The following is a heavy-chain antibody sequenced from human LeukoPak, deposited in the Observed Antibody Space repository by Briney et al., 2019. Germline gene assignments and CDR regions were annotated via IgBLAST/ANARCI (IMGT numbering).Heavy chain of an antibody. J-gene: IGHJ4*02. CDR3: AVYDILTGFDY. Sequence: SETLSLTCAVYGGSFSGYYWSWIRQPPGKGLEWIGEINHSGSTNYNPSLKSRVTISVDTSKNQFSLKLSSVTAADTAVYYCAVYDILTGFDYWGQGTLVTVSS. CDR2: INHSGST. D-gene: IGHD3-9*01. CDR1: GGSFSGYY. V-gene: IGHV4-34*01.